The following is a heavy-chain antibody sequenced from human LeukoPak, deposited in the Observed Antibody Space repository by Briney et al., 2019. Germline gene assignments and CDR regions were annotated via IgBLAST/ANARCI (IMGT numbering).Heavy chain of an antibody. CDR2: INPNSGGT. Sequence: ASVKVSCKASGYTFTSYGISWVRQAAGQGREWMGWINPNSGGTNYAQKFQGRVTMTRDTSISTAYMELSRLRSDDTAVYYCASSIAVAGTGFDYWGQGTLVTVSS. D-gene: IGHD6-19*01. J-gene: IGHJ4*02. V-gene: IGHV1-2*02. CDR3: ASSIAVAGTGFDY. CDR1: GYTFTSYG.